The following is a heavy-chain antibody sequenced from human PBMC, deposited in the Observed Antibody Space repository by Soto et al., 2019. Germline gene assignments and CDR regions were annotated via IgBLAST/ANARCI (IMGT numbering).Heavy chain of an antibody. V-gene: IGHV1-8*01. Sequence: GAAVQVSCKASGYTFTTYDISWVRQATGQGLEWMGWMNPYSGNTGYAQKFQGRVTVTRNTSISTVYMELSGLRPDDTAVYYCARRKERSGPHYFDYWGQGSQVTVSS. CDR3: ARRKERSGPHYFDY. J-gene: IGHJ4*02. CDR1: GYTFTTYD. D-gene: IGHD6-25*01. CDR2: MNPYSGNT.